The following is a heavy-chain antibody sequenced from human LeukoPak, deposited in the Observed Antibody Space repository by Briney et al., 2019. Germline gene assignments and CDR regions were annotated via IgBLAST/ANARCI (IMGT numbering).Heavy chain of an antibody. D-gene: IGHD5-18*01. CDR1: GFTFNTFA. CDR3: AKRAPLERGYTYGGVFDY. J-gene: IGHJ4*02. CDR2: ISATGGAI. Sequence: PGGSLRLSCAAPGFTFNTFAMSWVRQAPGKGLEWVSAISATGGAIYYVDSVKGRFTISRDDSQKTLYLQMNSLRVEDTAIYYCAKRAPLERGYTYGGVFDYWGQGSLVTVSS. V-gene: IGHV3-23*01.